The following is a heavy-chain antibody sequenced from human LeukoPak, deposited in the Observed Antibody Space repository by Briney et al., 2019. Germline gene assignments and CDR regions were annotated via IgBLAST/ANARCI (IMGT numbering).Heavy chain of an antibody. CDR1: GGTFSSYA. CDR2: IIPIFGTA. J-gene: IGHJ4*02. CDR3: AKDRSDFWGGYLDY. V-gene: IGHV1-69*13. Sequence: SVKVSCKASGGTFSSYAISWVRQAPGQGLEWMGGIIPIFGTANYAQKFQGRVTITADESTSTAYMELSSLRAEDTAVYYCAKDRSDFWGGYLDYWGQGTLVTVSS. D-gene: IGHD3-3*01.